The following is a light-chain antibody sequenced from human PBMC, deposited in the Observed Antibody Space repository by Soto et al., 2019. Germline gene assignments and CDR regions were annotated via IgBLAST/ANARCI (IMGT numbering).Light chain of an antibody. CDR3: NSYAGGDSFDVI. Sequence: QSALTQPRSVSGSPGQSVTISCTGTSSDIGSYNYVSWYQQHPGKAPKLMIYDVTVRPSGVPDRFSGSKSGNTASLTISGLQADDEAVYYCNSYAGGDSFDVIFGGGTKLTVL. CDR1: SSDIGSYNY. V-gene: IGLV2-11*01. J-gene: IGLJ2*01. CDR2: DVT.